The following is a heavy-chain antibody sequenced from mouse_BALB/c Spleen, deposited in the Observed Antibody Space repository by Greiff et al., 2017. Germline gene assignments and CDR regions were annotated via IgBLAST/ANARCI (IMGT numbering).Heavy chain of an antibody. CDR3: ARVITGLGYFDY. CDR2: IYYSGTI. Sequence: EVKVEESGPGLVKPSQTVSLTCTVTGISITTGNYRWSWIRQFPGNKLEWIGYIYYSGTITYNPSLTSRTTITRDTSKNQFFLEMNSLTAEDTATYYCARVITGLGYFDYWGQGTTLTVSS. CDR1: GISITTGNYR. D-gene: IGHD2-4*01. J-gene: IGHJ2*01. V-gene: IGHV3-5*02.